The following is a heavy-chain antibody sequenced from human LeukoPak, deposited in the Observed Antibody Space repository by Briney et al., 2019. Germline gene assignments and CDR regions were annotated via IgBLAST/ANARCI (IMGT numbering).Heavy chain of an antibody. Sequence: SETLSLTCAVYGGSFSGYYWSWIRQPPGKGLEWIGEINHSGSTNYNPSLKSRVTISVDTSKNQFSLKLSSVTAADTAVYYCARGLQTYGSGWYYGAFDIWGQGTMVTVSS. CDR3: ARGLQTYGSGWYYGAFDI. J-gene: IGHJ3*02. D-gene: IGHD6-19*01. CDR1: GGSFSGYY. V-gene: IGHV4-34*01. CDR2: INHSGST.